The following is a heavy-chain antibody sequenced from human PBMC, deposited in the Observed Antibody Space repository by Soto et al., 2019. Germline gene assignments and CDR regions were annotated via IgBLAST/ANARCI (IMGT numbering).Heavy chain of an antibody. J-gene: IGHJ5*02. CDR3: AKDAISMVRGVNTWFDP. CDR1: GFTFSSYA. V-gene: IGHV3-23*01. D-gene: IGHD3-10*01. CDR2: ISGGGGVST. Sequence: GGSLRLSCAASGFTFSSYAMTWVRQAPGKGLEWVSGISGGGGVSTYYADSVKGRFTISRDSSMNTLYLQMNRLRAEDTAVYYCAKDAISMVRGVNTWFDPWGQGTLVTVSS.